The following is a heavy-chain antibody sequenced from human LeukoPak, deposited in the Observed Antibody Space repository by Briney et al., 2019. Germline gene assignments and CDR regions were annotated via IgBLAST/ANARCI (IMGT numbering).Heavy chain of an antibody. J-gene: IGHJ3*02. CDR2: IYYSGST. CDR3: ARGQALRAFDI. V-gene: IGHV4-31*03. CDR1: GGSISSGGYY. Sequence: SQTLSLTCTVSGGSISSGGYYWSWIRQHPGKGLEWIGYIYYSGSTYCNPSLKSRVTISVDTSKNQFSLKLSSVTAADTAVYYCARGQALRAFDIWGQGTMVTASS.